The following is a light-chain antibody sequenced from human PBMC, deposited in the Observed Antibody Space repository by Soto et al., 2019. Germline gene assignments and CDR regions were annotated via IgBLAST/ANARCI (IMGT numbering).Light chain of an antibody. CDR3: QQTYSTPRT. CDR1: QSISNY. CDR2: AAS. V-gene: IGKV1-39*01. Sequence: DLQMTQSPSSLSASVGDRVTITCRASQSISNYLNWYQQKPGKAPKVLIYAASRLQSGVPSRFSGSGSGTDFTLTISSLQPEDFATYYCQQTYSTPRTFGQGTKLDIK. J-gene: IGKJ2*02.